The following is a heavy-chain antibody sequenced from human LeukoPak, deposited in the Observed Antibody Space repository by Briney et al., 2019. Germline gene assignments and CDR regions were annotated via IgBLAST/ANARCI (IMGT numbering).Heavy chain of an antibody. CDR3: ARVDYYGSGSSGYYYYGMDV. V-gene: IGHV3-30-3*01. CDR2: ISYDGSNK. Sequence: PGRSLRLSCAASGFTFSSYAMHWVRQAPGKGLEWVAVISYDGSNKYYADSVKGRFTISRDNSKNTLYLQMNSLRAEDTAVHYCARVDYYGSGSSGYYYYGMDVWGQGTTVTVSS. J-gene: IGHJ6*02. D-gene: IGHD3-10*01. CDR1: GFTFSSYA.